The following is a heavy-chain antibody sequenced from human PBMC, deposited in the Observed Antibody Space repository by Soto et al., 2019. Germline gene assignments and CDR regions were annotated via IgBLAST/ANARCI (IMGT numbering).Heavy chain of an antibody. V-gene: IGHV4-39*01. CDR1: GISVSTSDYY. Sequence: PSETLSLTCTVSGISVSTSDYYWGWVRQPPGKGLDWIGNIYYSGSTFYNPSLRCRVTLSVDTSKNQFSLRLNSVTAADTAVYFCAGFVVPASRNSDFDYWGQGTLVTVSS. CDR3: AGFVVPASRNSDFDY. CDR2: IYYSGST. D-gene: IGHD2-15*01. J-gene: IGHJ4*02.